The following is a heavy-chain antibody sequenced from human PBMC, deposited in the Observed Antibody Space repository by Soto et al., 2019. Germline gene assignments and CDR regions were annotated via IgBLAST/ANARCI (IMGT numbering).Heavy chain of an antibody. Sequence: SETLSLTCTVSGGSISSYYWSWIRQPPGKGLEWIGYIYYSGSTNYNPSLKSRVTISVDTSKNQFSLKLSSVTAADTAVYYCARLSVYGDFDWGQGTLVTVSS. J-gene: IGHJ4*02. D-gene: IGHD4-17*01. V-gene: IGHV4-59*01. CDR1: GGSISSYY. CDR2: IYYSGST. CDR3: ARLSVYGDFD.